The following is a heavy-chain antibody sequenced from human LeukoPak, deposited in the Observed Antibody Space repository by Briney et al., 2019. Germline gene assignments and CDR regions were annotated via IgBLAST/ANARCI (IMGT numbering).Heavy chain of an antibody. J-gene: IGHJ6*03. V-gene: IGHV3-30*02. CDR3: ARAKAVDNYPNYYYYYMDV. Sequence: GGSLRLSCAASGFTFSTYGMHWVRQAPGKGLEWMTFIRYDGSNKYYADSVKGRFTISRDDSKNTLYLQMNSLRAEDTAVYYCARAKAVDNYPNYYYYYMDVWGKGTTVTVSS. D-gene: IGHD4-11*01. CDR1: GFTFSTYG. CDR2: IRYDGSNK.